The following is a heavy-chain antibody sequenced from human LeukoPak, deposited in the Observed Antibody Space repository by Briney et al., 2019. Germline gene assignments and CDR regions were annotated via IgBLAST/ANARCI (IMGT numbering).Heavy chain of an antibody. CDR2: IYYSAST. Sequence: SETLSLTCTVSGGSISSYYWSWIRQPPGKGQEWIGYIYYSASTNYNPSLKSRVTISVDTSKNQFSLKLSSVTAADTAVYYCAREGRGYYDSSGPDAFDIWGQGTMDTVSS. D-gene: IGHD3-22*01. CDR1: GGSISSYY. J-gene: IGHJ3*02. CDR3: AREGRGYYDSSGPDAFDI. V-gene: IGHV4-59*01.